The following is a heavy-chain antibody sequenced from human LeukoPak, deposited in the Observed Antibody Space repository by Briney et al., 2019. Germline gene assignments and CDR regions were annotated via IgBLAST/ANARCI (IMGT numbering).Heavy chain of an antibody. CDR1: GFTFSSYA. V-gene: IGHV3-23*01. J-gene: IGHJ4*02. Sequence: PGGSLRLSCAASGFTFSSYAMSWVRQAPGKGLEWVSAISGSGGSTYYADSVKGRFTISRDNSKNTLFLQMNSLRAEDTAVYYCAKNRVAGRRPLLELGYWGQGTLVTVSS. D-gene: IGHD6-19*01. CDR2: ISGSGGST. CDR3: AKNRVAGRRPLLELGY.